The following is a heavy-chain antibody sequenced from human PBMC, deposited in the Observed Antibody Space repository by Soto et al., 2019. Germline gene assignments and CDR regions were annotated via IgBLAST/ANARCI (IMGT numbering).Heavy chain of an antibody. V-gene: IGHV4-39*01. J-gene: IGHJ4*02. Sequence: SETLSLTCTVSGGSISSSSYYWGWIRQPPGKRLEWIGSIYYSGSTYYNPSLKSRVTISVDTSKNQFSLKLSSVTAADTAVYFCAIAYYDILTGYPNYFDYWGQGTLVTVSS. CDR3: AIAYYDILTGYPNYFDY. CDR2: IYYSGST. CDR1: GGSISSSSYY. D-gene: IGHD3-9*01.